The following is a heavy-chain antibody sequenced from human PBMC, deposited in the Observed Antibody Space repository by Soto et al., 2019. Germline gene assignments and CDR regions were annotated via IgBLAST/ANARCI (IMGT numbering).Heavy chain of an antibody. CDR3: ARGPRIAVAAAYNWFDP. Sequence: QVQLQESGPGLVKPSETLSLTCTVSGGSISSYYWSWIRQPPGKGLEWIGYMYYSGSTNYNTSLKSRVTISVDTSKNQISLKLSSVTAADTAVYYCARGPRIAVAAAYNWFDPWGQGTLVTVSS. CDR2: MYYSGST. J-gene: IGHJ5*02. D-gene: IGHD6-19*01. CDR1: GGSISSYY. V-gene: IGHV4-59*01.